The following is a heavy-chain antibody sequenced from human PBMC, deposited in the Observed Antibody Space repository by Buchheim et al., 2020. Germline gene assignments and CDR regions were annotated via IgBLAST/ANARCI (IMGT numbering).Heavy chain of an antibody. D-gene: IGHD6-6*01. J-gene: IGHJ4*02. CDR3: AHRPSSSAARRTFDY. CDR2: IYWDDDK. Sequence: QITLKESGPTLVKSTETLTVTCNLSGFSISTNGVGVGWIRQPPGKALEWLALIYWDDDKYYSSSLKSRLTITKDTSKNQVLLTMINMDPVDTGTYYCAHRPSSSAARRTFDYWGQGTL. CDR1: GFSISTNGVG. V-gene: IGHV2-5*02.